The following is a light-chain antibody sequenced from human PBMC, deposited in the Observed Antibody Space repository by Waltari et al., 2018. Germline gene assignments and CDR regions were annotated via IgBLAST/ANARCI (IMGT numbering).Light chain of an antibody. CDR1: QSIGDY. V-gene: IGKV1-39*01. CDR2: AAS. Sequence: DIQMTQSPSSLSASVGDRVTITCRASQSIGDYVNWFQQKPGKAPNLLIYAASRLQSGVPSRFSGGGSWTDFTLTISSLHPEDFATYYCQPVYSPPITFGQGTRLEIK. J-gene: IGKJ5*01. CDR3: QPVYSPPIT.